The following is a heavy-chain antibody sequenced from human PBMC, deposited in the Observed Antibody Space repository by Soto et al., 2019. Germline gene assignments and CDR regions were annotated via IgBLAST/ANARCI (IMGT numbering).Heavy chain of an antibody. Sequence: QVQLVESGGGVVQPGRSLRLSCAASGFTFSSYAMHWVRQAPGKGLEWVAVISYDGSNKSYADSVKGRFTISRDNSKNTLYLQMNSLRAEDTAVYYCARSYCSGGSCYLGPWGQGTLVTVSS. V-gene: IGHV3-30-3*01. CDR1: GFTFSSYA. J-gene: IGHJ5*02. CDR2: ISYDGSNK. CDR3: ARSYCSGGSCYLGP. D-gene: IGHD2-15*01.